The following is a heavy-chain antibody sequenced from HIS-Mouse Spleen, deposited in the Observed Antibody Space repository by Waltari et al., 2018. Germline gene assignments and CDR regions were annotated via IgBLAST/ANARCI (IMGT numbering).Heavy chain of an antibody. CDR1: GYTFTGYY. CDR2: INPKRGGT. J-gene: IGHJ4*02. D-gene: IGHD7-27*01. Sequence: QVQLVQSGAEVKKPGASVKVSCKASGYTFTGYYMHWVRQAPGQGLEWRGWINPKRGGTKHAQKLKGRVTMTRDTSISTAYMELSRLRSDDTAVYYCARALGYYFDYWGQGTLVTVSS. V-gene: IGHV1-2*02. CDR3: ARALGYYFDY.